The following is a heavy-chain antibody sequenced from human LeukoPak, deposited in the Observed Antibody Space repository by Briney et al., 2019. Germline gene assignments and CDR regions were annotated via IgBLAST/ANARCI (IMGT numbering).Heavy chain of an antibody. CDR2: ISYDGSNK. J-gene: IGHJ4*02. Sequence: PGGSLRLSCAASGFTFSSYAMHWVRQAPGKGLEWVAVISYDGSNKYYADSVKGRFTISRDNSKNTLYLQMNSLRAEDTAVSSCASASPMVRGMYSFDYWGQGTLVTVSS. CDR3: ASASPMVRGMYSFDY. D-gene: IGHD3-10*01. CDR1: GFTFSSYA. V-gene: IGHV3-30*04.